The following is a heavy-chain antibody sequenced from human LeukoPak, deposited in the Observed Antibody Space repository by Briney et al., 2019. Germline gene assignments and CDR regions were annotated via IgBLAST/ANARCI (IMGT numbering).Heavy chain of an antibody. CDR1: GFTVSNAW. D-gene: IGHD3-16*01. J-gene: IGHJ4*02. CDR3: TTDLPLGSRGIDY. V-gene: IGHV3-15*01. CDR2: IKSKSDGGTT. Sequence: GGSLRLSCAASGFTVSNAWMTWVRQAPGKGLEWVGRIKSKSDGGTTDYAAPVKGRFSISRDDSKNTLYLQMNSLKSEDTALYYCTTDLPLGSRGIDYWGQGTLVTVSS.